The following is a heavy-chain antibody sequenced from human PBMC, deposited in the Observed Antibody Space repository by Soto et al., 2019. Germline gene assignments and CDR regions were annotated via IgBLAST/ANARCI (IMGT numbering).Heavy chain of an antibody. D-gene: IGHD1-7*01. CDR3: ARTYNWNYGYYYGMDV. CDR1: GGSISSYY. Sequence: LSLTCTVSGGSISSYYWSWIRQPPGKGLEWIGYIYYSGSTNYNPSLKSRVTISVDTSKNQFSLKLSSVTAADTAVYYCARTYNWNYGYYYGMDVWGQGTTVTVSS. V-gene: IGHV4-59*01. CDR2: IYYSGST. J-gene: IGHJ6*02.